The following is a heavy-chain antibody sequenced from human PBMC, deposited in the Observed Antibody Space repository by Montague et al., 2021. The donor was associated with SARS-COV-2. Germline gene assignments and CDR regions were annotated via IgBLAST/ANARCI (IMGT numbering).Heavy chain of an antibody. CDR3: ARGDYYGNTGYYSDYYYNVDV. V-gene: IGHV4-59*01. CDR2: IFYSGRT. CDR1: GGSIDSFY. Sequence: SETLSLTCTVSGGSIDSFYWSWIRRPPGKGLEWIGCIFYSGRTYYNPSXXSRVSMSVDTSKNQFSLRLSSLTAADTAVYYCARGDYYGNTGYYSDYYYNVDVGGQGTPVTVSS. D-gene: IGHD3-22*01. J-gene: IGHJ6*02.